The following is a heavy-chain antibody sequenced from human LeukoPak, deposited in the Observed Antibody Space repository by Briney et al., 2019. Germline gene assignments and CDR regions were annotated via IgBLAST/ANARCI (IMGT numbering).Heavy chain of an antibody. J-gene: IGHJ4*02. V-gene: IGHV1-46*01. CDR3: ARRYSGYDFGY. CDR1: GYTFTVYN. CDR2: INPGGDST. Sequence: ASVKVSCKASGYTFTVYNIHWVRQAPGQGLEWMGRINPGGDSTIYAQKFQGRVTMTSDTSTTTVYMEMNSLRPEDTAVYSCARRYSGYDFGYWGQGTLVTVSA. D-gene: IGHD5-12*01.